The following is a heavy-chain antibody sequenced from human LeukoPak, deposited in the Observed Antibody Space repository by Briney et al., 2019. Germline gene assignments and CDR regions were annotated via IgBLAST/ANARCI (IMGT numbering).Heavy chain of an antibody. CDR1: GYTFTGYY. J-gene: IGHJ6*03. CDR3: ARDRGDGLYYYMDV. CDR2: INPNSGGT. D-gene: IGHD3-10*01. V-gene: IGHV1-2*02. Sequence: ASVKVSCKASGYTFTGYYMHWVRQAPGQGLEWMGWINPNSGGTNYAQKFQGRVTMTRDTSISTAYMELSRLRSDDTAVYYCARDRGDGLYYYMDVWGKGTRVTVSS.